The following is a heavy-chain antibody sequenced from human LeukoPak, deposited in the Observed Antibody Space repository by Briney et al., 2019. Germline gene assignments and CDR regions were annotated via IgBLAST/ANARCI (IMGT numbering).Heavy chain of an antibody. CDR3: ARDRTLGSGFDY. D-gene: IGHD6-19*01. CDR2: IYSGGST. CDR1: GFTVSSNY. J-gene: IGHJ4*02. V-gene: IGHV3-53*01. Sequence: GGSLRLSCAASGFTVSSNYMSWVRQAPGKGLEWVSVIYSGGSTYYADSVKGRFTISRDNSKNTLYLQMNSLRADDTAVYYCARDRTLGSGFDYWGQGILVTVSS.